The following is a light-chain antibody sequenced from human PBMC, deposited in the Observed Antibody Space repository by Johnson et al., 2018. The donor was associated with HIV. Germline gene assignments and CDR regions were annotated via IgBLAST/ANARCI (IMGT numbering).Light chain of an antibody. Sequence: QSVLTQPPSVSAAPGQKVTISCSGNSSNIENNYVSWYHQFPGRAPKLLIYDNNKRPSGIPDRFSGSKSDTSATLAITGLQTGDEADYYCGTWDSRLTAYVFGTGTKVTV. CDR3: GTWDSRLTAYV. CDR1: SSNIENNY. V-gene: IGLV1-51*01. CDR2: DNN. J-gene: IGLJ1*01.